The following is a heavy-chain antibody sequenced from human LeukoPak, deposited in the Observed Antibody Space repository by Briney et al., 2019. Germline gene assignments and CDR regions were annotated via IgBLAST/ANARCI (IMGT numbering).Heavy chain of an antibody. J-gene: IGHJ6*03. CDR2: ISYDGSNK. D-gene: IGHD3-10*01. CDR1: GFTFSSYW. V-gene: IGHV3-30*03. CDR3: ARDHLTLWFGEYMDV. Sequence: GGSLRLSCAASGFTFSSYWMHWVRQAPGKGLEWVAVISYDGSNKYYADSVKGRFTISRDNSKNTLYLQMNSLRAEDTAVYYCARDHLTLWFGEYMDVWGKGTTVTVSS.